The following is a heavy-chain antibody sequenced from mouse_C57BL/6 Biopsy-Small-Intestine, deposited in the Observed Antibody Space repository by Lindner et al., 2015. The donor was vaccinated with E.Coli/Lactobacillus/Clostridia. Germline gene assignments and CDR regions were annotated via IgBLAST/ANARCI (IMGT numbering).Heavy chain of an antibody. CDR2: IRSKSNKYAT. Sequence: VQLQESGGGLVQPKGSLKLSCAASGFTFNTYAMHWVRQAPGKGLEWVAPIRSKSNKYATFYADSVKDRITISRDDSQSMLYLQMNNLKTEDTAMYYGVRFYDDYYGGHFDVWGTGTTVTVSS. D-gene: IGHD2-3*01. V-gene: IGHV10-3*01. CDR1: GFTFNTYA. CDR3: VRFYDDYYGGHFDV. J-gene: IGHJ1*03.